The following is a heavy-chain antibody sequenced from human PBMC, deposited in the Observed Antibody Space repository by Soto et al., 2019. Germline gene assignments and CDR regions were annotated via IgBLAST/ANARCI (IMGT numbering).Heavy chain of an antibody. CDR3: ANPIPKTGTTFGF. V-gene: IGHV3-23*01. D-gene: IGHD1-1*01. J-gene: IGHJ4*02. Sequence: SCVASGFTFSYFAMAWVRQAPGEGLEWVSAISGSGDDTFYADSMKGRFTISRDNSKDTLYLQINSLRAEDTAVYYCANPIPKTGTTFGFWGQGTLVTVSS. CDR1: GFTFSYFA. CDR2: ISGSGDDT.